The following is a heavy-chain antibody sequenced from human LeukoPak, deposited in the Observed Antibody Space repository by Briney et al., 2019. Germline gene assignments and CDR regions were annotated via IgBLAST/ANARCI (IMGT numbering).Heavy chain of an antibody. CDR2: IIPIFGTA. CDR3: ARDHREDMDYYDSSGYLY. CDR1: GGTFSSYA. D-gene: IGHD3-22*01. Sequence: SVKVSCKASGGTFSSYAISWVRQAPGQGLEWMGGIIPIFGTANYAQKFQGGVTITTDEFTSTAYMELSSLRSEDTAVYYCARDHREDMDYYDSSGYLYWGQGTLVTVSS. J-gene: IGHJ4*02. V-gene: IGHV1-69*05.